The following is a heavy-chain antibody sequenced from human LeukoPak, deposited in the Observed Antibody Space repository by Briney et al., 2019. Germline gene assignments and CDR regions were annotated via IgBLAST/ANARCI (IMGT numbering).Heavy chain of an antibody. Sequence: GSLRLSCAASGFTFSSYAMSWVRQAPGKGLGWVSVISGSGGSIYYADSVKGRFTISRDNSKNTLYLQMNSLRAEDTAVYYCAKADIGSSGYFTKPNFDYWGQGTLATVSS. V-gene: IGHV3-23*01. J-gene: IGHJ4*02. CDR3: AKADIGSSGYFTKPNFDY. D-gene: IGHD3-22*01. CDR2: ISGSGGSI. CDR1: GFTFSSYA.